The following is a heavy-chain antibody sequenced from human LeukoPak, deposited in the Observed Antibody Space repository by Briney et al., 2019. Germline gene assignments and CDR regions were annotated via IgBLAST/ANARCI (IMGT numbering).Heavy chain of an antibody. CDR1: GGSINSGVYS. CDR3: ASGGGWVFNN. D-gene: IGHD6-19*01. Sequence: SETLSLTCSVSGGSINSGVYSWNWIRQPPGKGLEWIGYIYHSGSTYYNPSLKSQVTISIDRSKNLFSLKLTSVTAADTAVYYCASGGGWVFNNWGQGTLVTVSS. J-gene: IGHJ4*02. V-gene: IGHV4-30-2*01. CDR2: IYHSGST.